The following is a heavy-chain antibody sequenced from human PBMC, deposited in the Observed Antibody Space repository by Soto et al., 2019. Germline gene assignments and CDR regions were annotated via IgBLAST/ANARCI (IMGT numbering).Heavy chain of an antibody. CDR1: GGSISSSNW. J-gene: IGHJ4*02. CDR2: IYHSGNT. CDR3: ARRWEEGRVDY. D-gene: IGHD1-26*01. V-gene: IGHV4-4*02. Sequence: QVQLQESGPGLVKPSGTLSLTCAVSGGSISSSNWWSWVRQPPGKGLEWIGEIYHSGNTNYNPSLKRRVTMAVDKSRNQFSLKLSSVTAADTAVYYCARRWEEGRVDYWGQGTLVTVSS.